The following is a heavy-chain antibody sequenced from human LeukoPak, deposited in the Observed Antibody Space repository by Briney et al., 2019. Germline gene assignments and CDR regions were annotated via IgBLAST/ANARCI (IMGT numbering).Heavy chain of an antibody. D-gene: IGHD3-22*01. CDR1: GGSISSSSYY. V-gene: IGHV4-39*01. Sequence: TPSETLSLTCTVSGGSISSSSYYWGWIRQPPGKGLEWIGSIYYSGSTYYNPSLKSRVTISVDTSKNQFSLKLSSVTAADTAVYYCAAYYYDSSGYYYPPWGGYFDYWGQGTLVTISS. CDR3: AAYYYDSSGYYYPPWGGYFDY. CDR2: IYYSGST. J-gene: IGHJ4*02.